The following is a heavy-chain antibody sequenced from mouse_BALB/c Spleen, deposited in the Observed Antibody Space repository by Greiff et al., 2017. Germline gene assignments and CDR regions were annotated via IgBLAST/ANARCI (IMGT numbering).Heavy chain of an antibody. D-gene: IGHD2-14*01. CDR1: GYTFTNYW. J-gene: IGHJ1*01. Sequence: VMLVESGAELVRPGTSVKISCKASGYTFTNYWLGWVKQRPGHGLEWIGDIYPGGGNTNYNEKFKGKVTLTADTSYSTDYMQLISLTSEDSAVYACERCYMYDWYFDVWGEGTTVTVSS. CDR2: IYPGGGNT. V-gene: IGHV1-63*02. CDR3: ERCYMYDWYFDV.